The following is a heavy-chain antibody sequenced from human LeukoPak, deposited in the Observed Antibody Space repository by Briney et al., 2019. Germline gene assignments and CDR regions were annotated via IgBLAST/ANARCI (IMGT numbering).Heavy chain of an antibody. D-gene: IGHD3-10*01. J-gene: IGHJ5*02. CDR3: ARAMVRGVIITHNWFDP. Sequence: GASVKVSCKASGYTFTGYYMHWVRQAPGQGLEWMGWINSNSGGTNYAQKFQGRVTMTRDTSISTAHMELSRLRSDDTAVYYCARAMVRGVIITHNWFDPWGQGTLVTVSS. V-gene: IGHV1-2*02. CDR1: GYTFTGYY. CDR2: INSNSGGT.